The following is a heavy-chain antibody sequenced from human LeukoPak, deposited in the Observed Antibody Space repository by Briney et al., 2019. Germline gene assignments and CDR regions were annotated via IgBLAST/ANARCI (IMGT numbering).Heavy chain of an antibody. CDR1: GGSISSYY. J-gene: IGHJ4*02. CDR3: ARFRIAAVHFDY. CDR2: IYYSGST. D-gene: IGHD6-25*01. Sequence: KPSETLSLTCTVSGGSISSYYWSWIRQPPGKGLEWIGYIYYSGSTNYNPSLKSRVTISVDTSKNQFSLKLSSVTAADTAVYYCARFRIAAVHFDYWGQGTLVTVSS. V-gene: IGHV4-59*08.